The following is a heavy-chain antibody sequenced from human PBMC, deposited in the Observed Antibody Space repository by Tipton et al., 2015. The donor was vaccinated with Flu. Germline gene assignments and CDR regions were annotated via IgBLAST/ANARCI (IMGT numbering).Heavy chain of an antibody. CDR2: IYSDGDT. CDR3: AKVIPELVAGLDY. V-gene: IGHV3-53*01. CDR1: GFTVSSNY. D-gene: IGHD6-19*01. J-gene: IGHJ4*02. Sequence: SLRLSCAASGFTVSSNYMSWVRQAPGKGLEWVSVIYSDGDTYYADSVKGRFTISRDNSKNTLYLHMNSLRAEDTAVYYCAKVIPELVAGLDYWGQGTLVTVSS.